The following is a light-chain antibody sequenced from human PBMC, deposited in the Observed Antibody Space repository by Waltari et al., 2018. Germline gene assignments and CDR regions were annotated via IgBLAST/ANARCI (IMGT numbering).Light chain of an antibody. V-gene: IGKV3-15*01. CDR2: GTS. CDR3: QQYNDWPDT. J-gene: IGKJ5*01. CDR1: QSINRN. Sequence: EIVMTQSPGTLSVSPGERDTLSCRASQSINRNLAWYQQKSGQSPRLLIYGTSTRATGIPARFSVSGSGTDFTLTISSLQSEDFAVYYCQQYNDWPDTFGQGTRLEIK.